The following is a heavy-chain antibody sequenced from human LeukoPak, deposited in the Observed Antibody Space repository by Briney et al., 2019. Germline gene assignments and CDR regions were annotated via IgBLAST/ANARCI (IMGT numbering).Heavy chain of an antibody. Sequence: SETLSLTCTVSGGSISSYYWSWIRQPPGKGLEWIGYIYYSGSTNYNPSLKSQVTISVVTSKNQFSLKLSSVTAADTAVYYCARVLVGATTGYFDYWGQGTLVTVSS. J-gene: IGHJ4*02. CDR2: IYYSGST. D-gene: IGHD1-26*01. CDR3: ARVLVGATTGYFDY. V-gene: IGHV4-59*08. CDR1: GGSISSYY.